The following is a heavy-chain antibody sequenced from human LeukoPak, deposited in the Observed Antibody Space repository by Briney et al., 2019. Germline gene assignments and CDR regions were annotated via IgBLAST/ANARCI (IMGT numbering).Heavy chain of an antibody. J-gene: IGHJ1*01. CDR1: GSTVSNTF. D-gene: IGHD6-13*01. Sequence: GGSLRLSCAASGSTVSNTFMTWVRQAPGKGLEWVSIIYNGGSTYYADSVKGKFTISRDNSKNTLYLQMNSLRAEDTAVYYCARDHIAAAGTPQHWGQGTLVTVSS. V-gene: IGHV3-66*01. CDR2: IYNGGST. CDR3: ARDHIAAAGTPQH.